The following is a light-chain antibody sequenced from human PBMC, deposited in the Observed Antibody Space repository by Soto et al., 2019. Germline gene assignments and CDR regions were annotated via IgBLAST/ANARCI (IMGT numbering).Light chain of an antibody. CDR2: EGS. Sequence: QSALTQPASVSGSPGQSITISCTGSSSDVGSYNLVSWHQHYPGKAPKLMIYEGSKRPSGVSNRFSGSKSGNTASLTISGLQAEDEADYYCCSYAGRSTLVFGGGTKLTV. CDR1: SSDVGSYNL. J-gene: IGLJ3*02. CDR3: CSYAGRSTLV. V-gene: IGLV2-23*01.